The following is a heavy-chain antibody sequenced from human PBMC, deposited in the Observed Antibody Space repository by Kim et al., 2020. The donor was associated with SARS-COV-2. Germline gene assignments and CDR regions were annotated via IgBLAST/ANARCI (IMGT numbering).Heavy chain of an antibody. V-gene: IGHV4-4*07. CDR2: GT. Sequence: GTIYNPPLKSRVTVSEDTSKNQFSLKLSSVTAADTAVYYCAREHYGLDYWGQGTLVTVSA. D-gene: IGHD4-17*01. J-gene: IGHJ4*02. CDR3: AREHYGLDY.